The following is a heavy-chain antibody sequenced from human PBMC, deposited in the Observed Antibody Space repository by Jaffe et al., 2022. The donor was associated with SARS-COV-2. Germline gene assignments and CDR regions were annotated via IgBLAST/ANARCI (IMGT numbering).Heavy chain of an antibody. D-gene: IGHD2-2*01. J-gene: IGHJ6*02. CDR3: ARDLFVVVPAATAYYYGMDV. CDR2: INPSGGST. CDR1: GYTFTSYY. V-gene: IGHV1-46*01. Sequence: QVQLVQSGAEVKKPGASVKVSCKASGYTFTSYYMHWVRQAPGQGLEWMGIINPSGGSTSYAQKFQGRVTMTRDTSTSTVYMELSSLRSEDTAVYYCARDLFVVVPAATAYYYGMDVWGQGTTVTVSS.